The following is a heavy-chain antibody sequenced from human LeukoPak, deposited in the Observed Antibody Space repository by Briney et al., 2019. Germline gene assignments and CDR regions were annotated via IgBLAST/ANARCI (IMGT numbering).Heavy chain of an antibody. D-gene: IGHD6-13*01. V-gene: IGHV5-51*01. CDR3: ARQGAAGKYYYYYMDV. CDR1: GYSFTNYW. Sequence: GESLKISCKGSGYSFTNYWIAWVRQMPGKGLEWMGLIYPGDSDTRYSPSFQGQVTISADKSISTAYLQWSSLKASDTAIYYCARQGAAGKYYYYYMDVWGKGTTVTVSS. CDR2: IYPGDSDT. J-gene: IGHJ6*03.